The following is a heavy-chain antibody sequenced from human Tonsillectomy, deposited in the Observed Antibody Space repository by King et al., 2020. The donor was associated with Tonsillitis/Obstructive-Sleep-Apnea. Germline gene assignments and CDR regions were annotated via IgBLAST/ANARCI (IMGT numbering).Heavy chain of an antibody. V-gene: IGHV4-59*01. Sequence: QLQESGPGLVKPSETLSLTCTVSGGSISSYYWSWIRQPPGKGLEWIGYIYYSGSANYNPSLKSRVTMSVDRPKNQFSLKLSSVTAADTAVYYCARDVVLEAGGDAFDIWGQGTMVTVSS. CDR1: GGSISSYY. CDR3: ARDVVLEAGGDAFDI. CDR2: IYYSGSA. D-gene: IGHD2-15*01. J-gene: IGHJ3*02.